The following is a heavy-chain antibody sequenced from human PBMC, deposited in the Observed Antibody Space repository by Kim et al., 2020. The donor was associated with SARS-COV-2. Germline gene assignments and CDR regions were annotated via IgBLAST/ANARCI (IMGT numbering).Heavy chain of an antibody. Sequence: SVKVSCKASGGTFSSYAISWVRQAPGQGLEWMGRIIPILGIANYAQKFQGRVTITADKSTSTAYMELSSLRSEDTAVYYCAREMGFGAGGYYYGMDVWGQGTTVTVSS. CDR3: AREMGFGAGGYYYGMDV. J-gene: IGHJ6*02. CDR2: IIPILGIA. V-gene: IGHV1-69*04. D-gene: IGHD3-10*01. CDR1: GGTFSSYA.